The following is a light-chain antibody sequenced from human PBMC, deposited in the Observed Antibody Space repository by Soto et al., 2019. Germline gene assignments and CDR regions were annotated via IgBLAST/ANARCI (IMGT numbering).Light chain of an antibody. J-gene: IGKJ3*01. CDR1: QSVSSSY. Sequence: EIVLTQSPGTLSLSPGERATLSCRASQSVSSSYLAWYQQKPGQAPRLLIYGASSRVTGIPDRFSGSGSGTDFSLTISRLEPEDFAVYYCQQYGSSPIFTLGPRTKVY. CDR2: GAS. CDR3: QQYGSSPIFT. V-gene: IGKV3-20*01.